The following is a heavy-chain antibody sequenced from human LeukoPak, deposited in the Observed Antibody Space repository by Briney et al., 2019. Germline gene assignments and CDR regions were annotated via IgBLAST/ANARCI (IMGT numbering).Heavy chain of an antibody. Sequence: PSETLSLTCSVSGGSITSHYWSWIRQPPGKGLEWLGYIYYTGETRSIPSLRSRLTMSLDTSKNQFSLKLSSVTAADTAVYYCAGHHPRNTVDFWGQGTLVTVSS. CDR3: AGHHPRNTVDF. D-gene: IGHD2/OR15-2a*01. CDR2: IYYTGET. J-gene: IGHJ4*02. V-gene: IGHV4-59*08. CDR1: GGSITSHY.